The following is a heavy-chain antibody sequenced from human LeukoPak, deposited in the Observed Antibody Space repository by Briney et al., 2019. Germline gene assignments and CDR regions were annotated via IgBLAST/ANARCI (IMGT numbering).Heavy chain of an antibody. CDR1: GFTFSSYA. Sequence: GGSLRLSCAASGFTFSSYAMGWVRQAPGEGLEWVSSISGSGGSTYYADSVKGRFTISRDNSKNTLYLQMNSLRAEDTAVYYCAKDVRIVVVPHWYFDLWGRGTLVTVSS. V-gene: IGHV3-23*01. CDR2: ISGSGGST. CDR3: AKDVRIVVVPHWYFDL. D-gene: IGHD2-2*01. J-gene: IGHJ2*01.